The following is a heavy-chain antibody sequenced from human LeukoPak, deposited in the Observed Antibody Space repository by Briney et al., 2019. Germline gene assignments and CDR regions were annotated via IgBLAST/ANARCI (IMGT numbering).Heavy chain of an antibody. V-gene: IGHV3-23*01. Sequence: GGSMRLSCAAYGFTFSNFAMMWVRQAPGTGLQWVSTITGYGATFYADSVRGRFTIFRDPSMNTLFLQMNSLGAEDTAVYYCAKGAAAGKVDWFDPWGQGTLVTVSS. J-gene: IGHJ5*02. CDR3: AKGAAAGKVDWFDP. D-gene: IGHD6-13*01. CDR1: GFTFSNFA. CDR2: ITGYGAT.